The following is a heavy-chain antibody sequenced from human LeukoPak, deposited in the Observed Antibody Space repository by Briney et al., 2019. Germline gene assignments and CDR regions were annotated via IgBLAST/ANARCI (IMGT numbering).Heavy chain of an antibody. CDR2: MNPNSGNT. D-gene: IGHD3-3*01. V-gene: IGHV1-8*01. CDR1: GYTFTSYD. CDR3: ARGRITIYYYYYMDV. Sequence: ASVKVSCKASGYTFTSYDINWVRQATGQGLEWMGWMNPNSGNTGYAQKFQGTVTMTRNTSISTAYMELSSLRSEDTAVYYCARGRITIYYYYYMDVWGKGTTVTVSS. J-gene: IGHJ6*03.